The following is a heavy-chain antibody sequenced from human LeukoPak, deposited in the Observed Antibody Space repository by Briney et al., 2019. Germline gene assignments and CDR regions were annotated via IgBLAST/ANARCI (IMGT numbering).Heavy chain of an antibody. CDR3: ARDLSGGPGRAFEI. J-gene: IGHJ3*02. D-gene: IGHD3-16*01. Sequence: VASVKVSCKASGYTFTSYGISWVRQAPGQGLEWMGWISAYNGNTDYAQKLQGRVTMTTDTPTSTAYMELRTLRFDDTAVYYCARDLSGGPGRAFEIWGQGTMVTVSS. CDR1: GYTFTSYG. CDR2: ISAYNGNT. V-gene: IGHV1-18*01.